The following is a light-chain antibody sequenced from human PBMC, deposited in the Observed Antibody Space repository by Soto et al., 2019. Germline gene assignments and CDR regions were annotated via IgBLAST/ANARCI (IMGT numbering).Light chain of an antibody. J-gene: IGLJ2*01. CDR1: SGHSTYA. CDR2: LNSDGSH. CDR3: QTWGTGMI. V-gene: IGLV4-69*01. Sequence: QSVLTQSPSASASLGASVKVTCTLSSGHSTYAIAWHQQQPEKGPRYLMKLNSDGSHSKGDGIPDRFSGSSSGAERYLTISSLQSEDEADYYCQTWGTGMIFGGGTKVTVL.